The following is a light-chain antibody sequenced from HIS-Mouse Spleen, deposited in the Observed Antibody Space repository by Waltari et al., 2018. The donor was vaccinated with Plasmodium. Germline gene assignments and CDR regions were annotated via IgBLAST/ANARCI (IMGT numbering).Light chain of an antibody. CDR2: DAS. V-gene: IGKV1-33*01. CDR3: QQYDNLPYT. Sequence: DIQMTQSPSSLSASVGDRVTITCQASQDISNYLNWYQQKPGKAPKLLIYDASNLETGVQSRFSGSGSGTDFTCTISSLQPEDIATYYCQQYDNLPYTCGQGTKLEIK. CDR1: QDISNY. J-gene: IGKJ2*01.